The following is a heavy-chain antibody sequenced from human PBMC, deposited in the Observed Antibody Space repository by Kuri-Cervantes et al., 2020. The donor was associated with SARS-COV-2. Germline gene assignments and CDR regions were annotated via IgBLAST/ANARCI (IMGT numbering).Heavy chain of an antibody. CDR1: GYTLAVLS. D-gene: IGHD1-26*01. CDR2: FDPEDGET. J-gene: IGHJ5*02. CDR3: ATARFQWEPLPLSS. V-gene: IGHV1-24*01. Sequence: ASVKVSCKVSGYTLAVLSMHWVRQAPGKGLEWMGGFDPEDGETIYAQKFQGRVTMTEDTSTDTAYMELSSLRSEDTAVYYCATARFQWEPLPLSSWGQGTLVTVSS.